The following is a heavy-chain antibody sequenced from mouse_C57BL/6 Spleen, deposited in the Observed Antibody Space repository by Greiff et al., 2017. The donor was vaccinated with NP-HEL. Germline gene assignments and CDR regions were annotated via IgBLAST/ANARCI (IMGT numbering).Heavy chain of an antibody. CDR3: AREGGYSNFAMDY. CDR2: IDPSDSET. CDR1: GYTFTSYW. V-gene: IGHV1-52*01. D-gene: IGHD2-5*01. J-gene: IGHJ4*01. Sequence: QVQLHQPGAELVRPGSSVKLSCKASGYTFTSYWMHWVKQRPIQGLEWIGNIDPSDSETHYNQKFKDKATLTVDKSSSTAYMQLSSLTSEDSAVYYCAREGGYSNFAMDYWGQGTSVTVSS.